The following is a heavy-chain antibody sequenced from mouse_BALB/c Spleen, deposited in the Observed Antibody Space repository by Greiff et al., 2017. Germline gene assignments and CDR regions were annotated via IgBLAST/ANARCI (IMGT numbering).Heavy chain of an antibody. CDR1: GYTFTSYW. D-gene: IGHD1-2*01. CDR2: INPSTGYT. V-gene: IGHV1-7*01. Sequence: VQLQQSGAELAKPGASVKMSCKASGYTFTSYWMHWVKQTPGQGLEWIGYINPSTGYTEYNQKFKDKATLTADKSSSTAYMQLSSLTSEDSAVYYCARMGGTAPYAMDYWGQGTSVTVSS. CDR3: ARMGGTAPYAMDY. J-gene: IGHJ4*01.